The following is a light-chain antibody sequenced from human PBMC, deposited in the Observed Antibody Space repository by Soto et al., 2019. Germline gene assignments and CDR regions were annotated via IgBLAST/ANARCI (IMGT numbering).Light chain of an antibody. Sequence: EIVMTQSPATLSVSPGERATLSCRASQSVSSDLAWYHQKPGQAPGLLIYGASTRATGIPARFSGSGSGTEFTLTISGLQSEDFAVYYCQQYSIWRTFGQGTKV. CDR1: QSVSSD. CDR3: QQYSIWRT. V-gene: IGKV3-15*01. CDR2: GAS. J-gene: IGKJ1*01.